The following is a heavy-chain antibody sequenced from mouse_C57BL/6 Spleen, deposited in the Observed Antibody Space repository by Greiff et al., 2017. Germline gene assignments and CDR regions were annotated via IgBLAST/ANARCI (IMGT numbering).Heavy chain of an antibody. CDR3: AREGGYYYGSRRYFDV. J-gene: IGHJ1*03. CDR1: GFTFSDYY. Sequence: DVHLVESEGGLVQPGSSMKLSCTASGFTFSDYYMAWVRQVPEKGLEWVANINYDGSSTYYLDSLKSRFIISRDNAKNILYLQMSSLKSEDTATYYCAREGGYYYGSRRYFDVWGTGTTVTVSS. CDR2: INYDGSST. V-gene: IGHV5-16*01. D-gene: IGHD1-1*01.